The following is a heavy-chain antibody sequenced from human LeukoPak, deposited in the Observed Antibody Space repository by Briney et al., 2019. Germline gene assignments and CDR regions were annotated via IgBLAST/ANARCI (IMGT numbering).Heavy chain of an antibody. Sequence: GGSLRLSCAASGFTFSSYWMSWVRQAPGKGLEWVANIKQDGSEKYYVDSVKGRFTISRDNAKNSLYLRMNSLRAEDTAVYYCARNLYPHSFDYWGQGTLVTVSS. CDR3: ARNLYPHSFDY. J-gene: IGHJ4*02. D-gene: IGHD2-2*01. CDR1: GFTFSSYW. V-gene: IGHV3-7*01. CDR2: IKQDGSEK.